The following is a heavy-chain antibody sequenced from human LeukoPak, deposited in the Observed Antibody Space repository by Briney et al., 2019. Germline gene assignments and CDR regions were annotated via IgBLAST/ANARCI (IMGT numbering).Heavy chain of an antibody. Sequence: GGSLRLSCAASGFTFSSYAMSWVRQAPGKGLEWVSAISGSGGSTYYADSVKGRFTISRDNSKNTLYLQMNSLRAEDTAVYYCVKPAASRKVAYYLDYWGQGPLVSVSS. CDR2: ISGSGGST. V-gene: IGHV3-23*01. CDR3: VKPAASRKVAYYLDY. D-gene: IGHD6-13*01. CDR1: GFTFSSYA. J-gene: IGHJ4*02.